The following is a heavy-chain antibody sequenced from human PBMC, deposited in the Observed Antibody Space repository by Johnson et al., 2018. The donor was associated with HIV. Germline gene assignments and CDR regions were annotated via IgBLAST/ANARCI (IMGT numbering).Heavy chain of an antibody. V-gene: IGHV3-66*01. J-gene: IGHJ3*02. CDR1: GLTVSTNY. CDR3: ARENWNHAGAFDI. D-gene: IGHD1-14*01. CDR2: VYSDGNT. Sequence: VQLVESGGGMVQPGGSLRLSCAASGLTVSTNYMSWVRQAPGRGLEWVSVVYSDGNTYYADSVKDRFTISRDNSKNTLYLHMNTLRAEDTALYYCARENWNHAGAFDIWGQGTMVTVSS.